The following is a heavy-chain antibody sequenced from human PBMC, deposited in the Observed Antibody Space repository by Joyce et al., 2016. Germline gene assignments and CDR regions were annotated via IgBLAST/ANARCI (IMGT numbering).Heavy chain of an antibody. Sequence: EENLVESGGGLVQPGGSLRLSCVASGFPFSNWWMSWVRQAPGKGPEWVANINEDGSERNYVDSVKGRFTISRDNARNSLFLQMNSLRVEDTAVYYCEGYCNGTCRLGDYWGQGTLVTVSS. J-gene: IGHJ4*02. CDR3: EGYCNGTCRLGDY. V-gene: IGHV3-7*03. CDR1: GFPFSNWW. D-gene: IGHD2/OR15-2a*01. CDR2: INEDGSER.